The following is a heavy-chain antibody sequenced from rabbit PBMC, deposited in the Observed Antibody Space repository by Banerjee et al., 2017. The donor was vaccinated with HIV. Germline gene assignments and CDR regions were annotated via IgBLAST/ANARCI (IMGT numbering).Heavy chain of an antibody. CDR3: ARESGSGGSRQSDL. CDR1: GFDFSSNA. J-gene: IGHJ6*01. V-gene: IGHV1S44*01. D-gene: IGHD1-1*01. Sequence: QSLEESGGGLVKPGASLTLTCKASGFDFSSNAMTWVRQAPGEGLEYIGFISTSGSAYYASWVNGRFTISKTSSTTVTLQMTSLTAADTATYFCARESGSGGSRQSDLWGPGTLVTVS. CDR2: ISTSGSA.